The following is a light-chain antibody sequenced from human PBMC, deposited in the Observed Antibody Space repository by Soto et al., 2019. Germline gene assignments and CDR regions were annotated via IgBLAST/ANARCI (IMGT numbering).Light chain of an antibody. V-gene: IGKV1-9*01. J-gene: IGKJ3*01. CDR3: QRPGV. CDR1: QGTSSY. Sequence: DIQLTQSPSFLSASVGDRVTITYRASQGTSSYLAWYQQKPGKAPKLLIYAASILQSGVPSRFSGSGSGTEFTLTISSLQPEDFATYYCQRPGVFGPGTKVDVK. CDR2: AAS.